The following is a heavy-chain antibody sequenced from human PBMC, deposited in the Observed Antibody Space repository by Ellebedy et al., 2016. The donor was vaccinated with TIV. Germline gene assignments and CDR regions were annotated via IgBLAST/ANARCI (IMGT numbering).Heavy chain of an antibody. J-gene: IGHJ4*02. Sequence: SVKVSCXASGGTFSSYAITWVRQAPGQGLEWMGGIIPIFGTANYAQKFQGRVTITADESTSTAYMELYSLRSEDTAMYYCARDSSMVRGWFDYWGQGTLVTVSS. CDR1: GGTFSSYA. CDR3: ARDSSMVRGWFDY. V-gene: IGHV1-69*13. D-gene: IGHD3-10*01. CDR2: IIPIFGTA.